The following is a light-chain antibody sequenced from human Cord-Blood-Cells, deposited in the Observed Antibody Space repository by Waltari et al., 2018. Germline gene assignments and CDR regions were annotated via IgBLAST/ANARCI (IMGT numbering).Light chain of an antibody. V-gene: IGLV2-14*01. Sequence: QSALTQPASVSGSPGQSITISCTGTSRDVGGYNYVSWYQQHPGKAPKLMIYDVSNRPSGVSKRFFGSKPGNTASLTISGLQAEDEADYSCSSYTSSSTPVVFGGGTTLTVL. CDR1: SRDVGGYNY. CDR3: SSYTSSSTPVV. CDR2: DVS. J-gene: IGLJ2*01.